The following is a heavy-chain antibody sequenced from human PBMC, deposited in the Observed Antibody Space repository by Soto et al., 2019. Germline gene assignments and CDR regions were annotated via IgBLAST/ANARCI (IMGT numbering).Heavy chain of an antibody. J-gene: IGHJ6*02. D-gene: IGHD6-6*01. V-gene: IGHV3-30*18. CDR2: ISYDGSNK. CDR1: GFTFSSYG. CDR3: AKDWEIAAPYYYYGMDV. Sequence: QVQLVESGGGVVQPGRSLRLSCAASGFTFSSYGMHWVRQAPGKGLEWVAVISYDGSNKYYAASVKGRFTISRDNSKNTLCLHMNSLRAEDTAVYYCAKDWEIAAPYYYYGMDVWGQGTTVTVSS.